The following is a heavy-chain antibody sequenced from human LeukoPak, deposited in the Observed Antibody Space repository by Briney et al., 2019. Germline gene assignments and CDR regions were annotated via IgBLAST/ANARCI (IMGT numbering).Heavy chain of an antibody. V-gene: IGHV3-23*01. D-gene: IGHD6-19*01. CDR3: AKEPDTIAVYYFDY. CDR1: GGSFSGYY. Sequence: ETLSLTCAVYGGSFSGYYWSRVRQAPGKGLEWVSPISVSGGSTYYADSVKGGFTISRDNSKNTLYLQMNSLRAEDTAVYYCAKEPDTIAVYYFDYWGQRTLVTVSS. CDR2: ISVSGGST. J-gene: IGHJ4*02.